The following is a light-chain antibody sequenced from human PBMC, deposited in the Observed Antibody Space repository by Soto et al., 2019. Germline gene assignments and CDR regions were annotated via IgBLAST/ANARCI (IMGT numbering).Light chain of an antibody. CDR1: QGINSW. CDR2: AAS. CDR3: QQANSFPWT. Sequence: DIQMTQSPSSVSASVGDRVTMTCRASQGINSWLAWYQQKPGKAPKXLIYAASNLQSGVPSRFSGSGSGTDGTLTISSLQPEDFATYYCQQANSFPWTFGQGTKVDIK. V-gene: IGKV1-12*01. J-gene: IGKJ1*01.